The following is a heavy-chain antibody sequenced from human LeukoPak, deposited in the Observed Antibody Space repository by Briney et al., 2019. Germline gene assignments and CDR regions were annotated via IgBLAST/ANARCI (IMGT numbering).Heavy chain of an antibody. V-gene: IGHV3-23*01. Sequence: PGGSLRLSCAASGFTFSSNAMNWVCQAPGKGLEWVSGSNDKGDYTYYADSVRGRFTFSRDNSKNMLYLQMNSLRVEDTALYYCAKAREASRLRYGMDVWGQGTTVTVSS. D-gene: IGHD3-16*01. CDR3: AKAREASRLRYGMDV. J-gene: IGHJ6*02. CDR1: GFTFSSNA. CDR2: SNDKGDYT.